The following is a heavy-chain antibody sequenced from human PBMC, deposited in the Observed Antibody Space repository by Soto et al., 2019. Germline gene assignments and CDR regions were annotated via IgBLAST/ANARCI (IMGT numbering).Heavy chain of an antibody. J-gene: IGHJ5*02. CDR1: GYTFTSYA. CDR3: ARGRPWRAAAGKGGNWFDP. V-gene: IGHV7-4-1*01. CDR2: INTNTGNP. Sequence: QVQLVQSGSELKKPGASVKVSCKASGYTFTSYAMNWVRQAPGQGLEWMGWINTNTGNPTYAQGFTGRFVFSLDTSVSTAYLQICSLKAEDTAVYYCARGRPWRAAAGKGGNWFDPWGQGTLVTVSS. D-gene: IGHD6-13*01.